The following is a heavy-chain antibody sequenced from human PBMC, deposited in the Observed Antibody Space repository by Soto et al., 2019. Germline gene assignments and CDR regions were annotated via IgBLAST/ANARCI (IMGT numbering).Heavy chain of an antibody. CDR1: GFTFSSYS. CDR3: ARDLSGDVYGMDL. V-gene: IGHV3-21*06. J-gene: IGHJ6*02. Sequence: EVHLLESGGGLVKPGGSLRLSCAASGFTFSSYSMNWVRQAPGKGLEWVASISSAIYYPDSVKGGFTISRDNAKNTLYLQMNSLRAEDTAVYYCARDLSGDVYGMDLWGQGTTVTVSS. CDR2: ISSAI. D-gene: IGHD1-26*01.